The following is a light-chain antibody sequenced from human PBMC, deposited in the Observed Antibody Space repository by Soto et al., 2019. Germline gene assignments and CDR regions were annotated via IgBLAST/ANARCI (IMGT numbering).Light chain of an antibody. CDR3: LQHHSYPWT. Sequence: DIRMTKSLSSLYASIGDRVSITCRASQGISNDLGWYQQKPGLAPKRLISAASTLQSGVPSRFRGSGSGTEFSLTISGLQTEDTATYYCLQHHSYPWTFGQGTKVDIK. CDR1: QGISND. CDR2: AAS. J-gene: IGKJ1*01. V-gene: IGKV1-17*01.